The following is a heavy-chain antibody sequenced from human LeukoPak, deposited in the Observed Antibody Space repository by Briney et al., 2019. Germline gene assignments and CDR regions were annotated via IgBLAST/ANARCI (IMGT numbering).Heavy chain of an antibody. Sequence: GGSLRLSCAASGFTFSNFAMSWVRQAPGKGLKWVSSISDSGNSTYYADSVKRRFTISRDNSKNTLYLQMNSLTAEDTAVYYCAKRDGAYWGQGTLVTVSS. CDR3: AKRDGAY. CDR2: ISDSGNST. J-gene: IGHJ4*02. CDR1: GFTFSNFA. V-gene: IGHV3-23*01.